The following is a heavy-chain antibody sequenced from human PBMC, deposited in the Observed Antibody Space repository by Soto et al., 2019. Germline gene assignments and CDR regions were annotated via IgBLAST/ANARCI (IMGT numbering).Heavy chain of an antibody. D-gene: IGHD5-12*01. Sequence: ASVKVSCKASGYTFTSYDINWVRQATGQGLEWMGWMNPNSGNTGYAQKFQGRVIMTRNTSISTAYMELSSLRSEDTAVYYCARGRTPWTRFDPWGQGTLVTVSS. CDR3: ARGRTPWTRFDP. V-gene: IGHV1-8*01. J-gene: IGHJ5*02. CDR2: MNPNSGNT. CDR1: GYTFTSYD.